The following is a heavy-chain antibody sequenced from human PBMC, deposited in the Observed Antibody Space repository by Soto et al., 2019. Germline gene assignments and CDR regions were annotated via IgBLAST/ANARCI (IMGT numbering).Heavy chain of an antibody. D-gene: IGHD5-18*01. J-gene: IGHJ4*02. CDR3: AKSAQLWDSMEDYFDY. CDR1: GFTFSSYA. Sequence: GGSLRLSCAASGFTFSSYAMSWVRQAPGKGLEWVAVISYDGSNKYYADSVKGRFTISRDNSKNTLYLQMNSLRAEDTAVYYCAKSAQLWDSMEDYFDYWGQGTLVTVSS. CDR2: ISYDGSNK. V-gene: IGHV3-30*18.